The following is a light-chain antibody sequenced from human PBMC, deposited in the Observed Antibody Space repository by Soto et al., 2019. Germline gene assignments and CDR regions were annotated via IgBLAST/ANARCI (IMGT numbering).Light chain of an antibody. CDR3: QQRADWPIT. CDR2: DAS. Sequence: EIVWTQSPATLSLSPGEIATLSCRASQYITIYLAWYQQKPGQAPRLLIHDASNRATGIPARFSCSGSGTDFTLTISSLEPDDFAVYYCQQRADWPITFGQGTRLEIK. J-gene: IGKJ5*01. V-gene: IGKV3-11*01. CDR1: QYITIY.